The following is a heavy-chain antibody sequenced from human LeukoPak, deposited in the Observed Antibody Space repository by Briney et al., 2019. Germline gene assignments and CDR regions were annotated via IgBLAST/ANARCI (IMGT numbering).Heavy chain of an antibody. CDR1: GFTFSSYA. D-gene: IGHD1-26*01. Sequence: GGSLRLSCAASGFTFSSYAMSWVRQAPGKGLEWVSAISGSGGSTYYADSVKGRFTISRDNSKNTLCLQMNSLRAEDTAVYYCAKGPSRRGELLGFWGQGTLVTVSS. J-gene: IGHJ4*02. V-gene: IGHV3-23*01. CDR2: ISGSGGST. CDR3: AKGPSRRGELLGF.